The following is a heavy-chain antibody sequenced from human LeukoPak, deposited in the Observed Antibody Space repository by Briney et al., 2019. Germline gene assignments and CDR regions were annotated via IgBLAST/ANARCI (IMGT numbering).Heavy chain of an antibody. J-gene: IGHJ5*02. CDR1: GGSISLYY. V-gene: IGHV4-59*12. D-gene: IGHD4-17*01. Sequence: SETLSLTCTVSGGSISLYYWSWIRQPPGKGLEWIGEIYQSGSIKYNPSLKSRVTISVDKSKNQFSLKLSSVTAADTAVYYCARVTVTTETNWFDPWGQGTLVTVSS. CDR3: ARVTVTTETNWFDP. CDR2: IYQSGSI.